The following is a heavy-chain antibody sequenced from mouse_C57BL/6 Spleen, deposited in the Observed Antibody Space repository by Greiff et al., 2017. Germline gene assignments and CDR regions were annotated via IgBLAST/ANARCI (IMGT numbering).Heavy chain of an antibody. CDR3: VRQGDGYFYYAMDY. J-gene: IGHJ4*01. V-gene: IGHV10-1*01. CDR1: GFSFNTYA. CDR2: IRSKSNNYAT. Sequence: EVQVVESGGGLVQPTGSLKLSCAASGFSFNTYAMNWVRQAPGKGLEWVARIRSKSNNYATYYADSVKDRFTSSRDDSESMLYLQMNNMKTEDTDMYYCVRQGDGYFYYAMDYWGQGTSVTVSS. D-gene: IGHD2-3*01.